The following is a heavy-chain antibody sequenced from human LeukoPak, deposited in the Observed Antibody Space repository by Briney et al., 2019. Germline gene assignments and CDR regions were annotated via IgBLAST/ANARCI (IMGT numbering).Heavy chain of an antibody. V-gene: IGHV3-9*01. CDR3: VRGSSVSANYFAH. J-gene: IGHJ4*02. D-gene: IGHD6-6*01. Sequence: GRSLRLSCAASGFTFDDYAMHWVRQVPGKGLEWVSGINWNSNDIGYVDSVKGRFTISRDNAKNSLFLQMNSLRAEDTAVYYCVRGSSVSANYFAHWGQGTLLTVSS. CDR1: GFTFDDYA. CDR2: INWNSNDI.